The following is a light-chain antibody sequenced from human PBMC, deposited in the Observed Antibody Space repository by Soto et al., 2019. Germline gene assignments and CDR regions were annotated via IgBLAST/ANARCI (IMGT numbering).Light chain of an antibody. CDR2: DIT. V-gene: IGLV2-11*01. J-gene: IGLJ3*02. CDR3: RSYAGSSLGV. Sequence: QSALTQPRSVSGAPGQSVTISCTGTSSDVGTYNDVSWYQQHPGKAPKLVIYDITKRPSGVPDRFSGSKSGNTASLTISGLQAEDEADYYCRSYAGSSLGVFGGGTQLTVL. CDR1: SSDVGTYND.